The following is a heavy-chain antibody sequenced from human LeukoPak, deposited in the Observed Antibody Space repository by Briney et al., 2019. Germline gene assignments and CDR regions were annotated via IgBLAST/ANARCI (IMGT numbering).Heavy chain of an antibody. Sequence: SETLSLTCTVSGYSISSGYYWGWIRQPPGKGLEWIGSIYHSGSTYYNPSLKSRVTISVDTSKNQFSLKLSSVTAADTAVYYCARGYYDFWSGYYYTLDYWGQGTLVTVSS. V-gene: IGHV4-38-2*02. J-gene: IGHJ4*02. CDR1: GYSISSGYY. D-gene: IGHD3-3*01. CDR2: IYHSGST. CDR3: ARGYYDFWSGYYYTLDY.